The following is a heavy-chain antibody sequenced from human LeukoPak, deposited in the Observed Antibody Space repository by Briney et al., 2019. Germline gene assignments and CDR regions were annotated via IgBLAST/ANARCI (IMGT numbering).Heavy chain of an antibody. V-gene: IGHV4-39*07. J-gene: IGHJ4*02. Sequence: SETLSLTCTVSGGSISSSSYYWGWIRQPPGKGLEWIGEINHSGSTNYNPSLKSRVTISVDTSKNQFSLKLSSVTAADTAVYYCARGYIAAAGDYFDYWGQGTLVTVSS. CDR2: INHSGST. CDR3: ARGYIAAAGDYFDY. D-gene: IGHD6-13*01. CDR1: GGSISSSSYY.